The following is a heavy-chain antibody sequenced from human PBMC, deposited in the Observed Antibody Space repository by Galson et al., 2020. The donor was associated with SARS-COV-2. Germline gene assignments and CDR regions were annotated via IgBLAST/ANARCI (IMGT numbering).Heavy chain of an antibody. V-gene: IGHV4-39*01. CDR3: ARDYGDYVDYYFDY. D-gene: IGHD4-17*01. CDR2: IYYSGST. Sequence: SETLSLTCTVSGGSTSSSSYYWGWIRQPPGKGLEWIGSIYYSGSTYYNPSLKSRVTISVDTSKNQFSLKLSSVTAADTAVYYCARDYGDYVDYYFDYWGQGTLVTVSS. CDR1: GGSTSSSSYY. J-gene: IGHJ4*02.